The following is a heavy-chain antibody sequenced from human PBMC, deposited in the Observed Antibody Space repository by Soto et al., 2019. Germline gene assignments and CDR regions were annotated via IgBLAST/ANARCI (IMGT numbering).Heavy chain of an antibody. CDR1: GGSISSGGYY. CDR3: ARKNVFSRGSFYYSGLDV. D-gene: IGHD3-3*01. V-gene: IGHV4-31*03. CDR2: IYRSGNA. J-gene: IGHJ6*02. Sequence: SETLSLTCTVSGGSISSGGYYWSWIRQLPGKGLEWMGYIYRSGNAYYNPSLESRLTISVDTSKNQFSLKLSSVTAADTAVYYFARKNVFSRGSFYYSGLDVGGHGTTVTVSS.